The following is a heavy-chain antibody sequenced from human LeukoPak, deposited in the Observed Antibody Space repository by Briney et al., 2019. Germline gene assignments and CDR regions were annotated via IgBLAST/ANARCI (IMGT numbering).Heavy chain of an antibody. CDR1: GGSSSGYY. D-gene: IGHD3-22*01. Sequence: SETLSLTCAVYGGSSSGYYWSWIRQPAGKGLEWIGRIYTSGSTNYNPSLKSRVTMSVDTSKNQFSLKLSSVTAADTAVYYCARDSLVYYDSSGQTLYDYWGQGTLVTVSS. V-gene: IGHV4-4*07. CDR3: ARDSLVYYDSSGQTLYDY. J-gene: IGHJ4*02. CDR2: IYTSGST.